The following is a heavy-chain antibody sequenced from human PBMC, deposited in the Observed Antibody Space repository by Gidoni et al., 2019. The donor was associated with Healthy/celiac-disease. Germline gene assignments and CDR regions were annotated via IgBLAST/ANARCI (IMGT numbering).Heavy chain of an antibody. D-gene: IGHD2-15*01. CDR3: ARDSGGNRVGCLDY. CDR2: IKPNSGGT. V-gene: IGHV1-2*04. Sequence: VQLVQSGHEVKTPGASVKVSCKASGSTFTGYYMHWVRQAPGQGLEWMGWIKPNSGGTNYAPKLHRLVTMTKDTNIMTAYMELSRLRSDDTAVYYGARDSGGNRVGCLDYWGQGTLVTVSS. CDR1: GSTFTGYY. J-gene: IGHJ4*02.